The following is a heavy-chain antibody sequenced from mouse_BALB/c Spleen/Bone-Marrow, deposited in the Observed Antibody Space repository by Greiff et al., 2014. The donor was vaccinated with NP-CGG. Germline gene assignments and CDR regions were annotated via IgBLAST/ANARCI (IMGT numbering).Heavy chain of an antibody. CDR2: INPGSGGT. CDR3: ARSYYGHPNYYARDY. Sequence: QVQLQQSGAELVRPGTSVKVSCKASGYAFTYYLIEWVKQRPGQGLEWIGVINPGSGGTNFNEKFKGKATLTVDKSSSTAYMQLSSLTSDDSAVYFCARSYYGHPNYYARDYWGQGTSVTVSS. J-gene: IGHJ4*01. CDR1: GYAFTYYL. V-gene: IGHV1-54*03. D-gene: IGHD1-2*01.